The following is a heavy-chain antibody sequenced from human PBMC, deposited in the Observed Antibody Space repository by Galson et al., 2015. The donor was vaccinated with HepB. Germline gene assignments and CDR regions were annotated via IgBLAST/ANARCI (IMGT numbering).Heavy chain of an antibody. CDR2: ISSSSSTI. CDR1: GFTFSSYS. J-gene: IGHJ4*02. V-gene: IGHV3-48*04. D-gene: IGHD3-3*02. Sequence: SLRLSCAASGFTFSSYSMNWVRQAPGKGLEWVSYISSSSSTIYYADSVKGRFTISRDNAKNSLYLQMNSLRAEDTAVYYCARVGDYTVAFWALDYWGQGTLVTVSS. CDR3: ARVGDYTVAFWALDY.